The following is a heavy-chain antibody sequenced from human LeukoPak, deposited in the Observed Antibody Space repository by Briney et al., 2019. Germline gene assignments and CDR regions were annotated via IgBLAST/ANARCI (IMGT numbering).Heavy chain of an antibody. CDR1: GGSISSSSYY. CDR3: ARLLHRGGDTPSDY. D-gene: IGHD2-21*02. J-gene: IGHJ4*02. Sequence: SETLSLTCTVSGGSISSSSYYWGWIRQPPGKGLEWIGSIYYSGSTYYNPSLKSRVTISVDKSKNQFSLKLSSVTAADTAVYYCARLLHRGGDTPSDYWGQGTLVTVSS. CDR2: IYYSGST. V-gene: IGHV4-39*07.